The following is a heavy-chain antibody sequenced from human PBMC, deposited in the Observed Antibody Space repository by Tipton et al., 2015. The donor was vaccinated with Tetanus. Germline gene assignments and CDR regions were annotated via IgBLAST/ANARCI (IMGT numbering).Heavy chain of an antibody. Sequence: MQLVQSGAEVKKPGESLKISCKGSGYSFTSYWIGGVRQMPGKGLEWMGIIYPGDSDTRYSPSFQGQVTISDDKSISTAYLQWSSLKASDTAMYYCARLVVVAATTERGGTHWFDPWGQGTLVTVSS. J-gene: IGHJ5*02. V-gene: IGHV5-51*01. CDR3: ARLVVVAATTERGGTHWFDP. D-gene: IGHD2-15*01. CDR1: GYSFTSYW. CDR2: IYPGDSDT.